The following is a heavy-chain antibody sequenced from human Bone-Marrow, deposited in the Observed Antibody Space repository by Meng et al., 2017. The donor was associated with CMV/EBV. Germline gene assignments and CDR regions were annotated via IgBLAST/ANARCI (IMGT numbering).Heavy chain of an antibody. CDR2: IRYDGSNE. D-gene: IGHD1-7*01. J-gene: IGHJ6*02. Sequence: GESLKISCAASGFTFSSYGMHWVRQAPGKGLEWVAFIRYDGSNEYYEDSVKGRITISRDNSKNTLYLQMNGLRAEDTAVYYCAKDQLPIYYYYGMDVWGQGTMVTVSS. CDR3: AKDQLPIYYYYGMDV. V-gene: IGHV3-30*02. CDR1: GFTFSSYG.